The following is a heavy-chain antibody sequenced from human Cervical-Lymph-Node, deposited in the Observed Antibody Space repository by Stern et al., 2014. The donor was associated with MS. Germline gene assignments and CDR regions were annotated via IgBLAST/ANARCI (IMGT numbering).Heavy chain of an antibody. CDR2: ISDTGTT. D-gene: IGHD2-21*02. J-gene: IGHJ2*01. V-gene: IGHV4-59*02. CDR3: ARDPSTTASDWFFDL. CDR1: GGAVSDYY. Sequence: QVKLQESGPGLVKPSETLSLTCTVSGGAVSDYYWTWIRQRPGKGLEWVGYISDTGTTNYNPSRHSRVTITLDTSQNQVSLRLRSVTAADTAVYYCARDPSTTASDWFFDLWDRGSLVTVSS.